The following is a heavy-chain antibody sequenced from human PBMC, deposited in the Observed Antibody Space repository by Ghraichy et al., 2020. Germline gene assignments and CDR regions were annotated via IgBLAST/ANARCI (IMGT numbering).Heavy chain of an antibody. V-gene: IGHV3-43*01. D-gene: IGHD1/OR15-1a*01. CDR3: ARGNIADEFSAWLDP. Sequence: GGSLRLSCEVSGFTFENYTMHWVRQRPGKGLEWLSLISRDGGTTDYVASAKGRFTISRDNSKNSLFLHVNSLRSEDTALYYCARGNIADEFSAWLDPWGRGTLVTVSS. CDR1: GFTFENYT. CDR2: ISRDGGTT. J-gene: IGHJ5*02.